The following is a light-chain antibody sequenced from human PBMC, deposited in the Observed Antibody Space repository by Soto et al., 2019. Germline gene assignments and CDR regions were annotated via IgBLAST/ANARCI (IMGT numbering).Light chain of an antibody. V-gene: IGKV1-5*03. Sequence: DIQMTQSPSTLSASVGDRVTITCRASQSISSWLAWYQQKPGKAPKVLIYKASSLESGVPPRFSGSGSGTEFTLTISSLQPGDFATYYCHQYDSYPYPFGQGTKLEIK. J-gene: IGKJ2*01. CDR1: QSISSW. CDR3: HQYDSYPYP. CDR2: KAS.